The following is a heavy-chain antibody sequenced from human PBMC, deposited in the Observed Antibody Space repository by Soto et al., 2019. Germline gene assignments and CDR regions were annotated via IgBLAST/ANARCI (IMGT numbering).Heavy chain of an antibody. J-gene: IGHJ4*02. CDR2: ISTYNGNT. V-gene: IGHV1-18*01. D-gene: IGHD3-22*01. CDR3: ARGGHYSDSSGYCYGTGGTFDF. CDR1: GYTFTSYG. Sequence: QVQLVQSGAEVKKPGASVKVYCKTSGYTFTSYGISWVRQAPGQGLEWMGWISTYNGNTNYAQKLQGRVTMTPYTSPRTTYMELRSLRTDDTAVYYCARGGHYSDSSGYCYGTGGTFDFWGQGTLVTVSP.